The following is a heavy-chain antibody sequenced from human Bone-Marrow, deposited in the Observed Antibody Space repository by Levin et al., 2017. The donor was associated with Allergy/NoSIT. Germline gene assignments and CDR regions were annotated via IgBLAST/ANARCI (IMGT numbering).Heavy chain of an antibody. D-gene: IGHD2-15*01. Sequence: GGSLRLSCVVSGFTFSNYEMSWVRQAPGKGLEWVSYISATASHKYYADSVQGRFTVSRDNVKSSMYLEMNALRLEDTAVYYCARIRNGYSLGDVSDSWGHGTMVIVSS. CDR2: ISATASHK. CDR1: GFTFSNYE. V-gene: IGHV3-48*03. CDR3: ARIRNGYSLGDVSDS. J-gene: IGHJ3*01.